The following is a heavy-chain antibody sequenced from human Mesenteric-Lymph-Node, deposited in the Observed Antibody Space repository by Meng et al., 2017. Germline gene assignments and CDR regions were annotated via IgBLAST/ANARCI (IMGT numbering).Heavy chain of an antibody. CDR3: TRVGYRSGWYGHNYYGMDV. CDR1: GGSISSSSYY. J-gene: IGHJ6*02. Sequence: ETLSLTCTVSGGSISSSSYYWGWIRQAPGKGLEWVASIQEDGNQKYYVGSVKGRFTISRDNAKNSVFLQMNSLRGEDTALYYCTRVGYRSGWYGHNYYGMDVWGQATTVTVSS. CDR2: IQEDGNQK. V-gene: IGHV3-7*01. D-gene: IGHD6-19*01.